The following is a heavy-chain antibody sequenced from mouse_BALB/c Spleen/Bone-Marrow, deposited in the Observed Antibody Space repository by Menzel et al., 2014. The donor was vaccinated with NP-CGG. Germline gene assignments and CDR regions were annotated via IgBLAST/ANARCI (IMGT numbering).Heavy chain of an antibody. CDR1: GFNIKDTY. Sequence: VQLQQPGAELVKPGASVKLSCTASGFNIKDTYMHWVKQRPEQGLEWIGRIDPANANTKYDLKFQGKATITADTSSNTAYLQLSSLTSEDTAVYYCALYYGDVMDYWGQGTSVTVSS. V-gene: IGHV14-3*02. D-gene: IGHD1-1*01. J-gene: IGHJ4*01. CDR3: ALYYGDVMDY. CDR2: IDPANANT.